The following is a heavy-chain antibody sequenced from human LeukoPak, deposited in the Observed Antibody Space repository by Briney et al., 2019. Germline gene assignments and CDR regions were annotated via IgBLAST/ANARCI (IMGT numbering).Heavy chain of an antibody. V-gene: IGHV3-74*01. CDR3: ARVAVVPAAYCDY. J-gene: IGHJ4*02. D-gene: IGHD2-2*01. CDR2: INSDGSST. CDR1: GFTFSSYW. Sequence: GGSLRLSCAASGFTFSSYWMHWVRQAPGKGLVWVSRINSDGSSTIYPASVKGRFTIYRDNPKNTLYLQMNSLRAEDTAVYYCARVAVVPAAYCDYWGQRTLGTVSS.